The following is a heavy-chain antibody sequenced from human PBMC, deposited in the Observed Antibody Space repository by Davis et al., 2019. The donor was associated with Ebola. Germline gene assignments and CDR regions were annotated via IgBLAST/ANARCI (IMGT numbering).Heavy chain of an antibody. CDR3: TSSFVDTANGLRDY. CDR1: GFTFSSYA. D-gene: IGHD5-18*01. V-gene: IGHV3-23*01. J-gene: IGHJ4*02. CDR2: ISGSGGST. Sequence: GGSLRLSCAASGFTFSSYAMSWVRQAPGKGLEWVSAISGSGGSTYYADSVKGRFTISRDNSKNTLYLQMNSLKTEDTAVYYCTSSFVDTANGLRDYWGQGTLVTVSS.